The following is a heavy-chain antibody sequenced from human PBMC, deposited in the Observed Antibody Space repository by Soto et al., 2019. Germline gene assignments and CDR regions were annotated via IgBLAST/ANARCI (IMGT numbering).Heavy chain of an antibody. J-gene: IGHJ4*02. CDR1: GFTFSNYA. CDR3: ARTGYDSSGYFAEYYFDY. Sequence: QVQLVESGGGVVQPERSLRLSCAASGFTFSNYAMHWVRQARGTGLEWVAVISNDGSNPYYADSVKGRFTISRDNSKNTLYLQMNSLRPEDTAVYYCARTGYDSSGYFAEYYFDYWGQGTLVTVSS. V-gene: IGHV3-30-3*01. D-gene: IGHD3-22*01. CDR2: ISNDGSNP.